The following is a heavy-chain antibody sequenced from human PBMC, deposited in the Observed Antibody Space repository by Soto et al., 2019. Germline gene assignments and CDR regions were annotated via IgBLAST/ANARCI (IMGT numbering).Heavy chain of an antibody. CDR2: ISYSGST. D-gene: IGHD3-10*01. Sequence: WGTLSLTCSVSGASITTYYWSWIRQPPGKGLEWIGSISYSGSTKYNPSLESRVMISLDTSKNQFSLRLTSVTAADTALYYCARDWDSSGLFDPWGQGALVTVSS. CDR1: GASITTYY. CDR3: ARDWDSSGLFDP. V-gene: IGHV4-59*01. J-gene: IGHJ5*02.